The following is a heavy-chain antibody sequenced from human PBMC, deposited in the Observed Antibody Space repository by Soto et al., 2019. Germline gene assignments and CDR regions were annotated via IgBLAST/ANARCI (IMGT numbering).Heavy chain of an antibody. J-gene: IGHJ6*03. D-gene: IGHD3-16*01. Sequence: GGSLRLSCAASGFPFSSYSMSWVRQAPGKGLEWVSAISGSGGNTYYADSVKGRFTISRDNSKNTLYLQMNNLRAEDTAIYYCAKDARGTTYYYYYMDVWGKGTTVTVSS. CDR2: ISGSGGNT. CDR3: AKDARGTTYYYYYMDV. CDR1: GFPFSSYS. V-gene: IGHV3-23*01.